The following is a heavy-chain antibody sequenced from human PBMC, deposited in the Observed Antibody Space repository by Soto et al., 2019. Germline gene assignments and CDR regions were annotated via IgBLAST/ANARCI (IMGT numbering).Heavy chain of an antibody. Sequence: PSETLSLTCAVSGGSISSSNWWSWVRQPPGKGLEWIGEIYHSGSTNYNPSLKSRVTISVDKPKNQFSLKLSSVTAADTAVYYCARVQAFGELFEIFDYWGQGTLVTVSS. D-gene: IGHD3-10*01. J-gene: IGHJ4*02. V-gene: IGHV4-4*02. CDR1: GGSISSSNW. CDR2: IYHSGST. CDR3: ARVQAFGELFEIFDY.